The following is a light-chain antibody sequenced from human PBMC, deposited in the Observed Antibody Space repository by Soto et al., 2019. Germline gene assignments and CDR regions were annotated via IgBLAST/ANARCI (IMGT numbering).Light chain of an antibody. CDR2: GNS. V-gene: IGLV1-40*01. CDR1: SSNIGAGYY. J-gene: IGLJ2*01. Sequence: QSVLTQPPSVSGAPGQTVTISCTGSSSNIGAGYYVHWYQQLPGTAPKLLIYGNSNRPSGVPDRFSGSKSATSASLAITGLEDEDESDYYCQSYDSSLSGVVFGGGTKVTVL. CDR3: QSYDSSLSGVV.